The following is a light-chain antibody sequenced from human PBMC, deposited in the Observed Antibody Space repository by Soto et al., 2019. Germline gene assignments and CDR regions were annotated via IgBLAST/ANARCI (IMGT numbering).Light chain of an antibody. CDR3: AVWDDSPNAVV. Sequence: QSVLTQAPSASGTPGQRVTISCSGSSSNIGSNTVHWYQQLPGTAPKLLIYSNNQRPSGVPDRLSGSKSDTSASLAISGLQSEDEADYYCAVWDDSPNAVVFGGGTKVTVL. CDR1: SSNIGSNT. J-gene: IGLJ2*01. CDR2: SNN. V-gene: IGLV1-44*01.